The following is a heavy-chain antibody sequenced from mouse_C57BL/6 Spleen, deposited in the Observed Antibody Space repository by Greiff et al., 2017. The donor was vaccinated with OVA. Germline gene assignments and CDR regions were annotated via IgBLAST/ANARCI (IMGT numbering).Heavy chain of an antibody. J-gene: IGHJ1*03. D-gene: IGHD2-4*01. CDR3: ARNYYDYALYFDV. Sequence: QVQLQQPGAELVMPGASVKLSCKASGYTFTSYWMHWVKQRPGQGLEWIGEIDPSDSYTNYNQKFKGKATLTVDQSSSTAYMQLSSLTSEDSAVYSCARNYYDYALYFDVWGTGTTVTVSS. CDR1: GYTFTSYW. CDR2: IDPSDSYT. V-gene: IGHV1-69*01.